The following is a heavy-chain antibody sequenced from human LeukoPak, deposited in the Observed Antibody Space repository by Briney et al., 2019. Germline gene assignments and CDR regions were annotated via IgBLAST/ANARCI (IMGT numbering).Heavy chain of an antibody. Sequence: SETLSLTCTVSGGSISSYYWSWIRQPAGKGLEWIGRIYTSGSTNYNPSLKSRVTMSVDTSKNQFSLKLSSVTAADTAVYYCARDRRLYCTGGVCYFDAFDIWGQGTMVTVSS. D-gene: IGHD2-8*02. J-gene: IGHJ3*02. CDR3: ARDRRLYCTGGVCYFDAFDI. CDR1: GGSISSYY. CDR2: IYTSGST. V-gene: IGHV4-4*07.